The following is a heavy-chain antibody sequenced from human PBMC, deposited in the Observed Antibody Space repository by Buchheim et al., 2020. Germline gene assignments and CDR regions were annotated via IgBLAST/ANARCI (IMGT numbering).Heavy chain of an antibody. CDR3: AKGSRDSSGYYRDY. J-gene: IGHJ4*02. CDR2: ISGSGGST. D-gene: IGHD3-22*01. V-gene: IGHV3-23*01. Sequence: EVQLLESGGGLVQPGGSLRLSCAASGFTFSSFAMSWVRQAPGKGLEWVSGISGSGGSTYYTDSVKGRFTISRDNYKNTLNLQMNSLRAEDTAVYYCAKGSRDSSGYYRDYWGQGTL. CDR1: GFTFSSFA.